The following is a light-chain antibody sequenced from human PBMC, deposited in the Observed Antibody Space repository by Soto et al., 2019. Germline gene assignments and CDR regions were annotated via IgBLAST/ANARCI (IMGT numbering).Light chain of an antibody. V-gene: IGLV1-40*01. CDR3: QSYDSSLSGL. CDR2: GNI. Sequence: QAVVTQPPSVSGAPGQRVTISCTGSSSNIGAGYDVHWYQQLPGTAPKLLIYGNINRPSGVPDRFSGSKSGTSASLAITGLQAEDEADYYCQSYDSSLSGLFGGGTKLTVL. CDR1: SSNIGAGYD. J-gene: IGLJ2*01.